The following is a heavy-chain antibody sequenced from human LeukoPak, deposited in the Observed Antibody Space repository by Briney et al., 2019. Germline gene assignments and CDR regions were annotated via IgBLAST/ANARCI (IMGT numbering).Heavy chain of an antibody. D-gene: IGHD4-17*01. CDR2: IYVSGST. V-gene: IGHV4-38-2*01. Sequence: PSETLSLTCAVSSYSISSGYSWGWIRQPPGKGLEWIGNIYVSGSTYYNLSLKSRVTISIDMSKNLFSLKLISVTAADTAVYRCAKTDYGDYGGFNSWGQGDMVTVSS. CDR3: AKTDYGDYGGFNS. CDR1: SYSISSGYS. J-gene: IGHJ3*01.